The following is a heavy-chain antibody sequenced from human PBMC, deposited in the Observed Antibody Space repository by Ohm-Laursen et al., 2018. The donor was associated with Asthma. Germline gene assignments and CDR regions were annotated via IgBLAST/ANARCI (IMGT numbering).Heavy chain of an antibody. CDR2: GGSYYDGGLK. Sequence: SLRLSCAATGFTFRSYAMHWVRQAPGKGLEWVAVGGSYYDGGLKYYADSVNGRFTVSRDDSKNTLYLQMNSLGPDDTAVYYCARDVMEWYLPAFDFWGQGTLVTVSS. D-gene: IGHD3-3*01. J-gene: IGHJ4*02. CDR3: ARDVMEWYLPAFDF. CDR1: GFTFRSYA. V-gene: IGHV3-30-3*01.